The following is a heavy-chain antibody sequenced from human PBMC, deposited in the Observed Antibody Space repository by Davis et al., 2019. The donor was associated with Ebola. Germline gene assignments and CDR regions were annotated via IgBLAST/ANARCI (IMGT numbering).Heavy chain of an antibody. J-gene: IGHJ6*02. V-gene: IGHV1-18*01. Sequence: ASVKVSCKASGYTFNSYGISWVRQRPGQGLEWMGWINTDTGGTNFAQKFQGRVTMARDTLTGTAYMELSSLRSEDTAVYYCAREPRYGDYTHHDYYGMDVWGQGTTVTVSS. CDR2: INTDTGGT. CDR3: AREPRYGDYTHHDYYGMDV. CDR1: GYTFNSYG. D-gene: IGHD4-17*01.